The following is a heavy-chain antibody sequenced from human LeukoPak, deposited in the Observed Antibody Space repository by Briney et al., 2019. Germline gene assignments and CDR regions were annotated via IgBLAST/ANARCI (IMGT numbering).Heavy chain of an antibody. V-gene: IGHV3-21*01. CDR1: GFIFSDYT. Sequence: GGSLRLSCAASGFIFSDYTMIWVCQAPGKGLEWVSSISNSGAYIYYADSVKGRFTISRDNAKNSLHLQMNSLRAEDTAVYYCARVSNAGTFWGQGTLVTVSS. D-gene: IGHD6-13*01. J-gene: IGHJ4*02. CDR3: ARVSNAGTF. CDR2: ISNSGAYI.